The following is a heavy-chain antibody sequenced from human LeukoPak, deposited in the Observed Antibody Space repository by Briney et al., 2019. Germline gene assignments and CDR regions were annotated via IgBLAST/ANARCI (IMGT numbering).Heavy chain of an antibody. J-gene: IGHJ4*02. V-gene: IGHV3-23*01. Sequence: GGSLRLSCAASGFTFSSYAMSWVRQAPGKGLEWVSAISGSGGSTYYADSVKGRFTIPRDNSKNTLYLQMNSLRAEDTAVYYCAKNFDWLNYYFDYWGQGTLVTVSS. D-gene: IGHD3-9*01. CDR1: GFTFSSYA. CDR2: ISGSGGST. CDR3: AKNFDWLNYYFDY.